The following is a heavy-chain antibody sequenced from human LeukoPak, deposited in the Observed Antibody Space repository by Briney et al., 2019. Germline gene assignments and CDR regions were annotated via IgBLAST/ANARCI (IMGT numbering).Heavy chain of an antibody. CDR3: ARGGGTIFGVVIDRFDP. CDR1: GESFSGYY. Sequence: SETLSLTCAVYGESFSGYYWSWIRQPPGKGLEWIGEINHSGSTNYNPSLKSRVTISVDTSKNQFSLKLSSVTAADTAVYYCARGGGTIFGVVIDRFDPWGQGTLVTVSS. CDR2: INHSGST. V-gene: IGHV4-34*01. D-gene: IGHD3-3*01. J-gene: IGHJ5*02.